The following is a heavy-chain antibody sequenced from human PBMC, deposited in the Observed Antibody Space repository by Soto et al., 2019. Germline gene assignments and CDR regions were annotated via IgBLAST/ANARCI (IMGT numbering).Heavy chain of an antibody. CDR2: IYYSGST. D-gene: IGHD2-21*02. Sequence: SETLSLTCTVSGGSISSGGYYWSWIRQHPGKGLEWIGYIYYSGSTYYNPSLKSRVTISVDTSKNQFSLKLSSVTAADTAVYYCARVGHDYCGGDCYQDRGYFDYWGQGTLVTVSS. V-gene: IGHV4-31*03. J-gene: IGHJ4*02. CDR3: ARVGHDYCGGDCYQDRGYFDY. CDR1: GGSISSGGYY.